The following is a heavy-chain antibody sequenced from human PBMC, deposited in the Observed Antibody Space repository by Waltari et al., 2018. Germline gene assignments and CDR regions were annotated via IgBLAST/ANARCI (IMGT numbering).Heavy chain of an antibody. CDR1: GFTFSSYG. CDR2: ISYDGSNK. J-gene: IGHJ6*02. Sequence: QVQLVESGGGVVQPGRSLRLSCAASGFTFSSYGMHWVRQAPGKGLGWVAVISYDGSNKYYADSVKGRFTISRDNSKNTLYLQMNSLRAEDTAVYYCAKIAVDGMDVWGQGTTVTVSS. V-gene: IGHV3-30*18. CDR3: AKIAVDGMDV. D-gene: IGHD6-19*01.